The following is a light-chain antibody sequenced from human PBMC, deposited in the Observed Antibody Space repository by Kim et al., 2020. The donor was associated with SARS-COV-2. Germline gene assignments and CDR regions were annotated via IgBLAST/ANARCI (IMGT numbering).Light chain of an antibody. V-gene: IGKV3-11*01. CDR1: QRISSY. Sequence: SPGDRATLSCRASQRISSYLAWYQQKPGEAPRLLIYAASNRAAGIPARFSGSGSGTDFTLTISSLEPEDFAVYYCQQRSNWPLITFGPGTKVDIK. CDR3: QQRSNWPLIT. J-gene: IGKJ3*01. CDR2: AAS.